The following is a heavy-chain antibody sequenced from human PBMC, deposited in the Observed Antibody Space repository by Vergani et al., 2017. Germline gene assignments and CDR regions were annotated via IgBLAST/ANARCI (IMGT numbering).Heavy chain of an antibody. D-gene: IGHD5-18*01. CDR1: GFIFSSYG. CDR2: IRNKAYGGTT. Sequence: VQLVESGGGVVQPGRSLRLSCEASGFIFSSYGMTWVRQAPGKGLGWVSFIRNKAYGGTTEYAASVKGRFTISRDDSKRLVYLQLSGLKTEDTAVYFCSRGRGYSFGYSDYWGQGTLVTVSS. V-gene: IGHV3-49*04. CDR3: SRGRGYSFGYSDY. J-gene: IGHJ4*02.